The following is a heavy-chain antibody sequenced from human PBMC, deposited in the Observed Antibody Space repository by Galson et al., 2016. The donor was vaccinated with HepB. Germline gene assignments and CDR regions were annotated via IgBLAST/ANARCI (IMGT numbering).Heavy chain of an antibody. J-gene: IGHJ4*02. CDR1: GYSFTAYW. CDR2: ISGYNRNT. CDR3: ARLGFGPGTPTGSNDY. Sequence: SVKVSCKASGYSFTAYWMHWVRQAPGQGLEWMGWISGYNRNTHYVQKLQGRLTMTTDTSTSTAYMELRSLRYDDTAVYYCARLGFGPGTPTGSNDYWGQGTLVTVSS. V-gene: IGHV1-18*04. D-gene: IGHD2-15*01.